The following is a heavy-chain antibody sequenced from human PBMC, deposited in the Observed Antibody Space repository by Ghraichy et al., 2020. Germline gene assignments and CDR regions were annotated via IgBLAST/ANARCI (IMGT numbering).Heavy chain of an antibody. J-gene: IGHJ4*02. Sequence: GGSLRLSCATSGFTVSNNYINWVRQAPGKGLEWVSFIYDADSTYYAESVKGRFTISRDNSKNPLHLQMNSLRAEDTAVYYCARATGTTGVDYWGQGTLVTVSS. CDR1: GFTVSNNY. CDR2: IYDADST. CDR3: ARATGTTGVDY. V-gene: IGHV3-53*01. D-gene: IGHD1-7*01.